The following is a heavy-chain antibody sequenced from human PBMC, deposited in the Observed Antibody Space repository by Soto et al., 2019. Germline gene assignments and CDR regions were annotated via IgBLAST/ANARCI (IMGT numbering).Heavy chain of an antibody. Sequence: EVQLVESGGGLVQPGRSLRLSCAASGFTFDDYAMHWVRQAPGKGLEWVSGISWNSGSIGYADSVKGRFTISRDNAKNSLYLQMNSLRAEDTALYYCAKGGNPGRGVDAFDIWGQGTMVTVSS. CDR3: AKGGNPGRGVDAFDI. CDR1: GFTFDDYA. D-gene: IGHD3-10*01. V-gene: IGHV3-9*01. CDR2: ISWNSGSI. J-gene: IGHJ3*02.